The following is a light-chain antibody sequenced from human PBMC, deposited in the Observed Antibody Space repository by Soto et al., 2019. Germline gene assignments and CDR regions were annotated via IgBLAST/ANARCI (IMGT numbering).Light chain of an antibody. V-gene: IGKV1-39*01. Sequence: DIQMTQSPSSLSASVGDRVTITCRASQSSSHYLNWYQQKPGKAPKLLIYAASSLQSGVPSRFSGSGSGTDFTLTISSLRPEDCATYYCQQSSRTPYTFGQGTELEIK. CDR2: AAS. J-gene: IGKJ2*01. CDR1: QSSSHY. CDR3: QQSSRTPYT.